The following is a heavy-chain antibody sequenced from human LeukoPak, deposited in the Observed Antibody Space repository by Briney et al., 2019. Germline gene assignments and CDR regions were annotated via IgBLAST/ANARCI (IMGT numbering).Heavy chain of an antibody. CDR2: IYYSGST. D-gene: IGHD3-10*01. CDR3: ARGDGSGSPIYMDV. Sequence: PETLSLTRTLSGGSPTSDFWSWIRQPPGKGLEWIGYIYYSGSTNYTPSLKSRVTISVDTSKNQFSLKLSSVTAADTAVYYCARGDGSGSPIYMDVWGKGTTVTISS. J-gene: IGHJ6*03. CDR1: GGSPTSDF. V-gene: IGHV4-59*12.